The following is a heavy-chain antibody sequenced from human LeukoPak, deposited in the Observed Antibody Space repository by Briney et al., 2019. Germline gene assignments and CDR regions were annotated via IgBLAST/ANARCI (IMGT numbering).Heavy chain of an antibody. V-gene: IGHV3-9*01. CDR2: INWNSGSI. CDR1: GFPFDDYA. J-gene: IGHJ4*02. D-gene: IGHD3-10*01. CDR3: AKEYYYGSGTYSTFDY. Sequence: GRSLRLSCAPSGFPFDDYAMHEVRQAPGKGREEGSGINWNSGSIGYADSVKGRFTISRDTAKNSLYLQINSLRAEDTALYYCAKEYYYGSGTYSTFDYWGQGTLVTVSS.